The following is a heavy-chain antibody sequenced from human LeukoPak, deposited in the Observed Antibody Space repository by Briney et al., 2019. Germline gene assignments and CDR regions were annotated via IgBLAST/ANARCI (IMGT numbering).Heavy chain of an antibody. CDR1: GGTFSSYA. Sequence: ASVKVSCKASGGTFSSYAISWVRQAPGQGLEWMGGIIPIFGTANYAQKFQGRVTITADESTSTAYMELSSLRSEDTAVYYCARGQLTLFWVVPDAKFDPWGQGTLVTVSS. J-gene: IGHJ5*02. CDR3: ARGQLTLFWVVPDAKFDP. V-gene: IGHV1-69*13. CDR2: IIPIFGTA. D-gene: IGHD1-1*01.